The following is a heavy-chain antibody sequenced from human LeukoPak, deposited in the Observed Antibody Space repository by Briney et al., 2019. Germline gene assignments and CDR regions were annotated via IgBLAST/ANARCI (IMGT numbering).Heavy chain of an antibody. Sequence: ASVKVSCKASGYTFTSYYMHWVRQAPGQGLEWMGWINPNSGGTNYAQKFQGRVTMTRDTSISTAYMELSRLRSDDTAVYYCARDSLDYYYYMDVWGKGTTVTISS. J-gene: IGHJ6*03. CDR2: INPNSGGT. V-gene: IGHV1-2*02. CDR3: ARDSLDYYYYMDV. CDR1: GYTFTSYY.